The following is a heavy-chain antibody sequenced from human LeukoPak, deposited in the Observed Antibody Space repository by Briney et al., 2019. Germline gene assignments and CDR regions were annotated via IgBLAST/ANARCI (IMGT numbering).Heavy chain of an antibody. J-gene: IGHJ4*02. CDR3: AKDHPSSSWVLWSDPWGISNFDY. V-gene: IGHV3-23*01. D-gene: IGHD6-13*01. CDR1: GFTFSSYA. CDR2: ISGSGGST. Sequence: AGGSLRLSCAASGFTFSSYAMSWVRQAPGKGLEWVSAISGSGGSTYYADSVKGRFTISRDNSKNTLYLQMNSLRAEDTAVYYCAKDHPSSSWVLWSDPWGISNFDYWGQGTLVTVSS.